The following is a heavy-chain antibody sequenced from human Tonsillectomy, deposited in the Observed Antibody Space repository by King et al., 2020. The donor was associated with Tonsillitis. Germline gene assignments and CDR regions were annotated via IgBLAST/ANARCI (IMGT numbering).Heavy chain of an antibody. V-gene: IGHV3-23*04. Sequence: QLVQSGGGLVQPGGSLRLSCAASGFTFSSYAMSWVRRAPGKGLEWVSTISGSGGYTYCADSVKGRFTISRDNSKNTLYLQMNSLRAEDPAVYYCAKDPVGCSSTSGFSYCFDYWGQGTLVTVSS. CDR3: AKDPVGCSSTSGFSYCFDY. CDR1: GFTFSSYA. CDR2: ISGSGGYT. J-gene: IGHJ4*02. D-gene: IGHD2-2*01.